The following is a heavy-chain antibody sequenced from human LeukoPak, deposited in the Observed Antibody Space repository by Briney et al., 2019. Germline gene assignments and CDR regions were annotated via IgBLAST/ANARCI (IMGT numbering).Heavy chain of an antibody. J-gene: IGHJ3*01. CDR3: ARGPGY. D-gene: IGHD6-13*01. CDR1: GFTFSTYW. Sequence: GGPLRLSCAASGFTFSTYWMNWVRQAPGKGLEWVTNIKPDGREKYYVDSVKGRFTISRDNAKNSLYLQMNSLRAEDTAVYYCARGPGYWGQGTMVTVSS. CDR2: IKPDGREK. V-gene: IGHV3-7*01.